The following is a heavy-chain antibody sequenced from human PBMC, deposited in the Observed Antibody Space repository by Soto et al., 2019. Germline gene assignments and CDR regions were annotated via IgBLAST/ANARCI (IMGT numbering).Heavy chain of an antibody. CDR1: GYTLTELS. Sequence: ASVKVSCKVSGYTLTELSMHWVRQAPGKGLEWMGGFDPEDGETIYAQKFQGRVTMTEDTSTDTAYMELSSLRSEDTAVYYCATGYDSNYAFDIWGQGTMVTVSS. D-gene: IGHD4-4*01. CDR3: ATGYDSNYAFDI. CDR2: FDPEDGET. V-gene: IGHV1-24*01. J-gene: IGHJ3*02.